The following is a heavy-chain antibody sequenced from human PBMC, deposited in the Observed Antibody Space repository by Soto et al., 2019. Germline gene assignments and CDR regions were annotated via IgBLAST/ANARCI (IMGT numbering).Heavy chain of an antibody. CDR2: IFSNDEK. Sequence: QVTLKESGPVLVKPTETLTLTCTVSGFSLSNARMGVSWIRQPPGKALEWLAHIFSNDEKSYSTSLKSRLTISKDTSKIQVVLTITNMDPVDTATYYCARVTTPVVTRSFDYWGQGTLVTVSS. D-gene: IGHD2-21*02. CDR1: GFSLSNARMG. V-gene: IGHV2-26*01. J-gene: IGHJ4*02. CDR3: ARVTTPVVTRSFDY.